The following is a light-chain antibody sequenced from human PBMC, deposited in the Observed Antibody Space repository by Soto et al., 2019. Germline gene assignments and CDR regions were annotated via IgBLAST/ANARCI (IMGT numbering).Light chain of an antibody. J-gene: IGKJ4*01. CDR1: QSVSNRY. Sequence: DIVLTQSPGSLSLSPGERVTLSCRSSQSVSNRYLAWYQHRPGQAPRLLIRGTSSRASGVPDRFSASGAGTDFILTISIVEPEDFTIYYCQQYGSSITFGGGTKVEIK. CDR2: GTS. V-gene: IGKV3-20*01. CDR3: QQYGSSIT.